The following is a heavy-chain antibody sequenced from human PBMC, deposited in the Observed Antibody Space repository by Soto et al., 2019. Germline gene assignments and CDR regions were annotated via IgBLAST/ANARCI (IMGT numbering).Heavy chain of an antibody. D-gene: IGHD2-15*01. V-gene: IGHV3-23*01. CDR1: GFTFSSYA. Sequence: GGSLRLSCAASGFTFSSYAMSWVRQAPGKGLEWVSAISGSGGSTHYADSVKGRFTISRDNSKNTLYLQMNSLRAEDTAVYYCAKVGGACSGGSCYMTYYFDYWGQGTLVTVSS. CDR3: AKVGGACSGGSCYMTYYFDY. J-gene: IGHJ4*02. CDR2: ISGSGGST.